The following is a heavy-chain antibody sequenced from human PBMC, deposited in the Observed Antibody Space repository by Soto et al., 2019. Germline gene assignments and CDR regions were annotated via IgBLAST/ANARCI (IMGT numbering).Heavy chain of an antibody. D-gene: IGHD2-15*01. Sequence: QVQLVQSGAEVKKPGSSVKVSCKASGGTFSSYAISWVRQAPGQGLEWMGGIIPIFGTANYAQKFQGRVTITADESTSTAYMELSSLRSEDTAVYYCARDRGSGDVVVVAATTPYGMDVWGQGTTVTVSS. CDR3: ARDRGSGDVVVVAATTPYGMDV. CDR1: GGTFSSYA. CDR2: IIPIFGTA. J-gene: IGHJ6*02. V-gene: IGHV1-69*01.